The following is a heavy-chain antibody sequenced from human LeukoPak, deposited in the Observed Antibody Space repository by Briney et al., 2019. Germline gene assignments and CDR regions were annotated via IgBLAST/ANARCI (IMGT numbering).Heavy chain of an antibody. V-gene: IGHV4-34*01. CDR3: AREFSWTGFFDY. CDR2: INHSGST. J-gene: IGHJ4*02. CDR1: GGSFSGYY. Sequence: SETLSLTCAVYGGSFSGYYWSWIRQPPGKGLEWIGEINHSGSTNYNPSLKSRVTISVDTSKNQFSLKLSSVTAADTAVYYCAREFSWTGFFDYWGQGTLVTVSS. D-gene: IGHD3/OR15-3a*01.